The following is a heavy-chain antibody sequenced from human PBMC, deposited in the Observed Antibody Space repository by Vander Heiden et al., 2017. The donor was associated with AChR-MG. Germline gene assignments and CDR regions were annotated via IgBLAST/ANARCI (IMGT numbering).Heavy chain of an antibody. CDR2: INQSGCT. Sequence: QVQLQQWGAGLLKPSETLSLTCAVYGGSFSGYYWSWIRQPPGKGLEWIGEINQSGCTNYNPSLKSRVTISVDTSKNQLSMKMSSVTAADTAVYYCARTRIHDYWGQGTLVTVSS. J-gene: IGHJ4*02. V-gene: IGHV4-34*01. D-gene: IGHD2-15*01. CDR1: GGSFSGYY. CDR3: ARTRIHDY.